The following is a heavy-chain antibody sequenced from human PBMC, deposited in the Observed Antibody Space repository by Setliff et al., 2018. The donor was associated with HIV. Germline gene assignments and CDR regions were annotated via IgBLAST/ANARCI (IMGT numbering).Heavy chain of an antibody. CDR3: ARTVRSAYGLDYFDF. D-gene: IGHD5-12*01. V-gene: IGHV4-31*03. CDR1: GDSISSGSDY. CDR2: IYYTGTT. Sequence: PSETLSLTCTVSGDSISSGSDYWSWIRQHPWKGLEWIGYIYYTGTTYFNPSLKNRLSISVDTSKNQFSLRVTSVTAADSAVYYCARTVRSAYGLDYFDFWGPGTPVTVSS. J-gene: IGHJ4*02.